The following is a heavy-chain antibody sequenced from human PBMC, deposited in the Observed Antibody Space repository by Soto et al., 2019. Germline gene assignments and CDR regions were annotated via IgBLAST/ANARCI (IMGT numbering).Heavy chain of an antibody. CDR2: ISDNGVIT. CDR1: GFTFSTYG. Sequence: EVRLLESGGGLAQPGGSLRLSCAGSGFTFSTYGMSWVRQAPGKGLEGVSGISDNGVITYYADSVKGRFTISKDNSKSTVFLKMNSLRAEDTAAYFCAKGGRTWYGFDSWGQGTLVTVSS. J-gene: IGHJ4*02. V-gene: IGHV3-23*01. CDR3: AKGGRTWYGFDS. D-gene: IGHD6-13*01.